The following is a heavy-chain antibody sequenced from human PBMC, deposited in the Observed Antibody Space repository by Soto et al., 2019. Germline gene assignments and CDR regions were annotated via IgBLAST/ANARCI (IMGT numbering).Heavy chain of an antibody. CDR1: GGTFSSYA. V-gene: IGHV1-69*06. Sequence: ASVKVSCKASGGTFSSYAISWVRQAPGQGLEWMGGIIPIFGTANYAQKFQGRVTITADKSTSTAYMELSSLRSEDTAVYYCARLGSVDTAMAMSAEWPPSPNYYYYGMDVWGQGTTVTVSS. CDR2: IIPIFGTA. J-gene: IGHJ6*02. D-gene: IGHD5-18*01. CDR3: ARLGSVDTAMAMSAEWPPSPNYYYYGMDV.